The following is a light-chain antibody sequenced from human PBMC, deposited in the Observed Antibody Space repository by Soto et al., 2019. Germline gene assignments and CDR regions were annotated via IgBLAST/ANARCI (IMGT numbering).Light chain of an antibody. CDR2: KVT. Sequence: QSALTQPASVSGSPGQSITISCTGTRSDVGGNKYVSWYQQYPGKVPKLLINKVTNRPSGVSYRFSGSKSGNKASLTISALLAEDEADYFCASSTSDSLYVVVTGTKVTVL. J-gene: IGLJ1*01. CDR3: ASSTSDSLYV. CDR1: RSDVGGNKY. V-gene: IGLV2-14*01.